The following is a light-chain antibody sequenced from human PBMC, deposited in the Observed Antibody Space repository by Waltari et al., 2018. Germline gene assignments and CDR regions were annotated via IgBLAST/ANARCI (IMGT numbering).Light chain of an antibody. J-gene: IGKJ4*01. CDR1: QSVFYSSNNRNY. Sequence: DIVMHQSPASMAVSLSEGATINCKASQSVFYSSNNRNYLAWYQQKPGQPPKLLIYWASTRESGVPDRFSGSGSGTHFTLTITSLQAEDVAVYYCQQYYSIPLTFGGGTRMEIK. V-gene: IGKV4-1*01. CDR3: QQYYSIPLT. CDR2: WAS.